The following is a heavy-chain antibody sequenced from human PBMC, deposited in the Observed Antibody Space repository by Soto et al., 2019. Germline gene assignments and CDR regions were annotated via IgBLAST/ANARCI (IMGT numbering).Heavy chain of an antibody. D-gene: IGHD4-17*01. CDR1: GGYISSGGYS. Sequence: QLQLQESGSGLVKPSQTLSLTCAVSGGYISSGGYSWSWIRQPPGKGLEWIGYIYHSGSTYYNPSLKSRGTISVDRSKNQFSLKLSSVTAAYTAVYYCASGRTTALDYWGQGTLVTVSS. V-gene: IGHV4-30-2*01. J-gene: IGHJ4*02. CDR3: ASGRTTALDY. CDR2: IYHSGST.